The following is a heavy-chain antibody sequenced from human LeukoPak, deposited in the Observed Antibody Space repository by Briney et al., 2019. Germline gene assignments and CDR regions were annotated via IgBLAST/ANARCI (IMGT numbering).Heavy chain of an antibody. CDR3: ARESHDSSGYYSAHFDY. D-gene: IGHD3-22*01. CDR2: INPSGGST. Sequence: ASVKVSCKASGYTFTSYYMHWVRQAPGQGLEWMGIINPSGGSTSYAQKFQGRVTITADESTSTAYMELSSLRSEDTAVYYCARESHDSSGYYSAHFDYWGQGTLVTVSS. V-gene: IGHV1-46*01. CDR1: GYTFTSYY. J-gene: IGHJ4*02.